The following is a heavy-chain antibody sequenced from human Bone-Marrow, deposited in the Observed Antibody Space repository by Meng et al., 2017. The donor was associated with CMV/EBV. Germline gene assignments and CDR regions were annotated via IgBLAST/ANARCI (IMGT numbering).Heavy chain of an antibody. CDR1: GFTFSSYA. J-gene: IGHJ1*01. V-gene: IGHV3-30*02. CDR3: AKDRQSNSLGGLGYLEH. CDR2: IHYDGSAQ. D-gene: IGHD1-1*01. Sequence: GESLKISCAASGFTFSSYAMHWVRQAPGKGLEWVGFIHYDGSAQFYVDSVKGRFTISRDDSKTTLYLQMDSLKPEDTAVYYCAKDRQSNSLGGLGYLEHWGQSTLVTVSS.